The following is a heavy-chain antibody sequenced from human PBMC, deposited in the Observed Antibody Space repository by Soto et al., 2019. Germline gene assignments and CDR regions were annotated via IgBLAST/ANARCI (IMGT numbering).Heavy chain of an antibody. J-gene: IGHJ4*02. Sequence: QVQLVQSGAEVKKPGASVKVSCKASGYTFTSYAMHWVRQAPGQRLEWMGWINAGNGNTKYSQKFQGRVTITRDTSASTAYMELSSLRSEDTAVYYCANDYYDSSGYYPPALLFDYWGQGTLVTVSS. D-gene: IGHD3-22*01. CDR2: INAGNGNT. CDR3: ANDYYDSSGYYPPALLFDY. CDR1: GYTFTSYA. V-gene: IGHV1-3*01.